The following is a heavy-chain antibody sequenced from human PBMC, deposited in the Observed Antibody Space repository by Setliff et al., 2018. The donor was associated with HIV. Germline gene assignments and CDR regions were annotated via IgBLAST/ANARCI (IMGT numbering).Heavy chain of an antibody. J-gene: IGHJ3*02. V-gene: IGHV3-20*04. CDR3: ARHWGRDLGHAFET. Sequence: RGESLKISCAASGFAFADFAMTWVRQRPGKGPEWVSYINWNGGRTGYADSVKGRFSISRDNTERYVFLEMNSLRAEDTALYYCARHWGRDLGHAFETWGQGTMVTVSS. CDR1: GFAFADFA. CDR2: INWNGGRT. D-gene: IGHD3-16*01.